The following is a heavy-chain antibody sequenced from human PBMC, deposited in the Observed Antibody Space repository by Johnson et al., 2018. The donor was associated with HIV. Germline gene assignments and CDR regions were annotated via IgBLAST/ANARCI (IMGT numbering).Heavy chain of an antibody. CDR3: AREWGVITFGGVIPRNAFDI. J-gene: IGHJ3*02. CDR1: GFTFSSSW. Sequence: VQLVESGGGLVQPGGSLRLSCAASGFTFSSSWMSWVRQAPGTGLVWVSRTHIDGSTTTYADSVKGRSTVSRVKVKNTLHMQMNSLRAEDTAVYYCAREWGVITFGGVIPRNAFDIWGQGTMVTVSS. V-gene: IGHV3-74*01. D-gene: IGHD3-16*02. CDR2: THIDGSTT.